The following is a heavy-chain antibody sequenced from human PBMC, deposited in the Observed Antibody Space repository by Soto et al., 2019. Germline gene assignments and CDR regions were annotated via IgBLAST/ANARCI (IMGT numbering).Heavy chain of an antibody. CDR1: GFTLHDYA. CDR3: AKEGAAAGSYYFDY. CDR2: ISWNSGSI. Sequence: PGGSLRLSCAASGFTLHDYAMHWVRQAPGEGLEWVSGISWNSGSIGYADSVKGRFTVSRDNAKNSLYLQMNSLRAEDTALYYCAKEGAAAGSYYFDYWGQGTLVTVSS. V-gene: IGHV3-9*01. D-gene: IGHD6-13*01. J-gene: IGHJ4*02.